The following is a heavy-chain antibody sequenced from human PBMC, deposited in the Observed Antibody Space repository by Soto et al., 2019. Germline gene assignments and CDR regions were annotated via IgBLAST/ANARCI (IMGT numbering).Heavy chain of an antibody. CDR3: SVTVSSSWYFDY. CDR1: GFTFSSYG. J-gene: IGHJ4*02. D-gene: IGHD6-13*01. Sequence: EVQLLESGGGLVQPGGSLRLSCAASGFTFSSYGMSWVRQAPGKGLEWVSAISGSGVNTYYADSVKGRFTISRDNSKNPLYLQMNSLRAEDTAVYYCSVTVSSSWYFDYWGQGTLVTVSS. CDR2: ISGSGVNT. V-gene: IGHV3-23*01.